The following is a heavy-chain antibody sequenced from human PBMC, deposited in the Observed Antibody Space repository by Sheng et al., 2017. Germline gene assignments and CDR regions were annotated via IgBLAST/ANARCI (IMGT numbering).Heavy chain of an antibody. Sequence: QVQLQESGPGLVKPSETLSLTCTVSGYSISSDYYWGWIRQPPGKGLEWIGSIYHSGSTYYNPSLKSRVTISVDTSKNQFSLKLSSVTAADTAVYYCARGDSDYFWSGYQLWYWGQGTLVTVSS. J-gene: IGHJ4*02. CDR2: IYHSGST. D-gene: IGHD3-3*01. CDR1: GYSISSDYY. CDR3: ARGDSDYFWSGYQLWY. V-gene: IGHV4-38-2*02.